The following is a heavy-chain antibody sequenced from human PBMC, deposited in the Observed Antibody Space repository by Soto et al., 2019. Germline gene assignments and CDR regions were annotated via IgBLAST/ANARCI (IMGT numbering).Heavy chain of an antibody. Sequence: PSETLSLTCTVSGGSISSGDYYWSWIRQPPGKGLEWIGYIYYSGSTYYNPSLKSRVTISVDTSKNQFSLKLSSVTAADTAVYYCXREGYSYGGYYYYGMDVWGQGTTVTVSS. J-gene: IGHJ6*02. V-gene: IGHV4-30-4*01. D-gene: IGHD5-18*01. CDR3: XREGYSYGGYYYYGMDV. CDR2: IYYSGST. CDR1: GGSISSGDYY.